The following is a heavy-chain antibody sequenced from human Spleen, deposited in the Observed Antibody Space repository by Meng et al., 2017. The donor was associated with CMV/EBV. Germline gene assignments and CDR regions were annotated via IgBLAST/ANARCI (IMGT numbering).Heavy chain of an antibody. Sequence: SCKASGYTFSSFWMHWVRQAPGKGLVWVSRIKSDGSNTNYADSVKGRFTISRDNAKNTLYLQMNSLRAEDTAVYYCARGGYSSGWYEGVYWGQGTLVTVSS. J-gene: IGHJ4*02. CDR2: IKSDGSNT. D-gene: IGHD6-19*01. CDR3: ARGGYSSGWYEGVY. CDR1: GYTFSSFW. V-gene: IGHV3-74*01.